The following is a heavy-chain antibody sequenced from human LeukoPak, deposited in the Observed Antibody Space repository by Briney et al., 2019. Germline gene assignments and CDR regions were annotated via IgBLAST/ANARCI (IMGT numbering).Heavy chain of an antibody. CDR1: GGSISSSSYY. J-gene: IGHJ6*02. CDR2: IYYSGST. D-gene: IGHD3/OR15-3a*01. Sequence: SETLSLTCTVSGGSISSSSYYWGWTRQSPGKGLEWVGSIYYSGSTYYNPSLKSRVTISVDTSKNQFSLKLSSVTAADTAVYYCSRTRYDYWSDPYYYYGMDVWGQGTTVTVSS. V-gene: IGHV4-39*01. CDR3: SRTRYDYWSDPYYYYGMDV.